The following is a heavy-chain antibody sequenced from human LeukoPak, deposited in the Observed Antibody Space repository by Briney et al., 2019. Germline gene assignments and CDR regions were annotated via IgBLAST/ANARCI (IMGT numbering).Heavy chain of an antibody. J-gene: IGHJ5*02. CDR3: ARASGYCSGGSCYSWFDP. Sequence: PGGSLRLSCAASGFTFSSYWMHWVRQAPGKGLVWVSRINSDGSSTSYADSVKGRFTISRDNAKNTLYLQMNSLRAEDTAVYYCARASGYCSGGSCYSWFDPWGQGTLVTVSS. CDR2: INSDGSST. CDR1: GFTFSSYW. V-gene: IGHV3-74*01. D-gene: IGHD2-15*01.